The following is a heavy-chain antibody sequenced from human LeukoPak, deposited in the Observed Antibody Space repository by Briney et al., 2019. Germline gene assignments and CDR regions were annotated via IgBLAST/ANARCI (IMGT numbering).Heavy chain of an antibody. CDR2: INPNGGGT. Sequence: ASVKVSCKASGYTFTGYYMHWVRQAPGQGLEWMGWINPNGGGTNYAQKFQGRVTMTRDTSISTAYMELSRLRSDDTAVYYCARVFGVDSSGYSPDYWGQGTLVTVSS. CDR3: ARVFGVDSSGYSPDY. CDR1: GYTFTGYY. D-gene: IGHD3-22*01. V-gene: IGHV1-2*02. J-gene: IGHJ4*02.